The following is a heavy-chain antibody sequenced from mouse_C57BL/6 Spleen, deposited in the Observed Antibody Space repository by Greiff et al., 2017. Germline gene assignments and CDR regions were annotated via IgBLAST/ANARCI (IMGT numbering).Heavy chain of an antibody. CDR2: ISDGGSYT. J-gene: IGHJ3*01. Sequence: EVKLVESGGGLVKPGGSLKLSCAASGFTFSSYAMSWVRQTPEKRLEWVATISDGGSYTYYPDNVKGRFTISRDNAKNNLYLQMSHLKSEDTAMYYCARGGYYGSRGAWFAYWGQGTLVTVSA. CDR3: ARGGYYGSRGAWFAY. CDR1: GFTFSSYA. D-gene: IGHD1-1*01. V-gene: IGHV5-4*03.